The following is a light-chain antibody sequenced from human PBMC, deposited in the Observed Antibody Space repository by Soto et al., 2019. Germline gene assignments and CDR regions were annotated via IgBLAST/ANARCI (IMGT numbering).Light chain of an antibody. CDR1: QGISSR. CDR2: ASS. J-gene: IGKJ1*01. CDR3: QQSTSFPRT. V-gene: IGKV1-12*01. Sequence: DIQMTQSPSTLSASVGDRVTISCRASQGISSRLAWYQQKPGKAPKLLISASSSLQSGVPSRFSGSGSGTDFTLTISSLQPEDFATYYCQQSTSFPRTFGQGTKVDIK.